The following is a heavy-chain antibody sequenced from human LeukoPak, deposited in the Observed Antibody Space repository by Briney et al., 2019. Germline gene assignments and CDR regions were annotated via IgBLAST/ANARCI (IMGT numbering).Heavy chain of an antibody. CDR3: AKDLTTVTTQGDY. V-gene: IGHV3-30*04. D-gene: IGHD4-17*01. Sequence: GGSLRLSCAASGFTFSNYAMHWVRQAPGKGLEWVAILSHDASDKYYTDSVKGRLTISRDNSKNTLYLQMNSLRTEDTAVYYCAKDLTTVTTQGDYWGQGTLVTVS. J-gene: IGHJ4*02. CDR1: GFTFSNYA. CDR2: LSHDASDK.